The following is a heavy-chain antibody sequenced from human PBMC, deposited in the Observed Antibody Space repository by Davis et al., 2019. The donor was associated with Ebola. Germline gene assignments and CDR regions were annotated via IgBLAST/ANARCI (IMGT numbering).Heavy chain of an antibody. D-gene: IGHD4-17*01. V-gene: IGHV1-18*04. J-gene: IGHJ4*02. CDR3: ATAYGDYLPQSFDY. CDR2: ISTYNGHA. CDR1: GYSFTSYG. Sequence: AASVKVSCKSSGYSFTSYGITWVRQAPGQGLEWMGWISTYNGHAIYAQKLRGRVTMTTDTSRSTAYMELRSLRSDDTAIYYCATAYGDYLPQSFDYWGQGTLVTVSS.